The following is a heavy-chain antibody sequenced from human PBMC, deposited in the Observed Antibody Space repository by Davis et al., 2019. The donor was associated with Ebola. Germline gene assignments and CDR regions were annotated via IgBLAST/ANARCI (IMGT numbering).Heavy chain of an antibody. D-gene: IGHD3-22*01. CDR3: ASFDSSGYYQGIQH. V-gene: IGHV3-30*04. CDR1: GFTFSSYA. Sequence: PGGSLRLSCAASGFTFSSYAMHWVRQAPGKGLEWVAVISYDGSNKYYADSVKGRFTISRDNSKNTLYLQMNSLRAEDTAVYYCASFDSSGYYQGIQHWGQGTLVTVSS. CDR2: ISYDGSNK. J-gene: IGHJ1*01.